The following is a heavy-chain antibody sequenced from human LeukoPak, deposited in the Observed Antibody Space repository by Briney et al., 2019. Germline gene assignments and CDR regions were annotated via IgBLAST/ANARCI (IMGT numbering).Heavy chain of an antibody. CDR2: IIPIFGTA. CDR3: ATLRPNYYYYMDV. J-gene: IGHJ6*03. CDR1: VGTFSSYA. V-gene: IGHV1-69*06. Sequence: SVKVSCTASVGTFSSYAISWVRQAPGQGLEWMGRIIPIFGTANYAQKFQGRVTITADKSTSTAYMELSSLRSEDTAVYYCATLRPNYYYYMDVWGKGTTVTVSS. D-gene: IGHD5-12*01.